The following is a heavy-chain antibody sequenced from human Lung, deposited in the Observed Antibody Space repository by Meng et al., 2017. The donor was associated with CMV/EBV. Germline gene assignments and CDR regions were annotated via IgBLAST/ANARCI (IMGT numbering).Heavy chain of an antibody. CDR1: EYSFTNYW. CDR2: IYPADSDT. V-gene: IGHV5-51*01. CDR3: AKQGGRGVVGANTLDY. Sequence: SXKASEYSFTNYWIGWVRQMPGKGLEWMGIIYPADSDTKYSPSFQGQVTISADKSINTAYLQWSRLKASDTAMYYGAKQGGRGVVGANTLDYWGQGTXVTVSS. J-gene: IGHJ4*02. D-gene: IGHD1-26*01.